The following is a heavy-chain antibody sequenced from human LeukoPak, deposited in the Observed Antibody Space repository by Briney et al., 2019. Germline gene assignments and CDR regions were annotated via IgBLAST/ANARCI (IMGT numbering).Heavy chain of an antibody. V-gene: IGHV3-23*01. CDR2: ISGSGGST. CDR3: AKDGGRYYDYVWGSYRWTYYFDY. Sequence: PGGFLRLSCAASGFTFSSYAMSWVRQAPGKGLEWVSAISGSGGSTYYADSVKGRFTISRDNSKNTLYLQMNSLRAEDTAVCYCAKDGGRYYDYVWGSYRWTYYFDYWGQGTLVTVSS. J-gene: IGHJ4*02. D-gene: IGHD3-16*02. CDR1: GFTFSSYA.